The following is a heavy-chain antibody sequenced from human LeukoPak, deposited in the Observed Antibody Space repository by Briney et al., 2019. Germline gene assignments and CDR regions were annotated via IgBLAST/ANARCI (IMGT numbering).Heavy chain of an antibody. V-gene: IGHV4-59*01. CDR3: AREGDYDLDY. CDR1: GGSISSYY. D-gene: IGHD4-17*01. CDR2: IYYSGSI. Sequence: SETLSLTCTVSGGSISSYYWSWIRQPPGKGLEWIGYIYYSGSIKYNPSLKSRVTISIDTSKNQFSLKLSSVTAADTAVYYCAREGDYDLDYWGQGTLVTVSS. J-gene: IGHJ4*02.